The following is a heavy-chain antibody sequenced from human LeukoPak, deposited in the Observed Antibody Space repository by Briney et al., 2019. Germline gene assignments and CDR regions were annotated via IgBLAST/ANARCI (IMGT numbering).Heavy chain of an antibody. J-gene: IGHJ4*02. CDR1: GFTFNSYA. Sequence: GGSLRLSCAASGFTFNSYAMIWVRQAPGKGLEWVSGISGSGDSTYYADSVKGRFTISRDNSKNTLYLQMNSLRAEDTAVYFCARRSGVAVAGAFDYWGQGTLVTVSS. CDR2: ISGSGDST. CDR3: ARRSGVAVAGAFDY. D-gene: IGHD6-19*01. V-gene: IGHV3-23*01.